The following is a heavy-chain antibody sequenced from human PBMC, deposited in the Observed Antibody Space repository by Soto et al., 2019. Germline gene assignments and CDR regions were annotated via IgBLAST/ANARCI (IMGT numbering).Heavy chain of an antibody. V-gene: IGHV1-18*01. Sequence: ASVKVSCKASGYTFTNYGISWVRQAPGQGLEWMGWISTFNGNTNYAQKLQGRVTMTTDTSTSTAYMELRSLRSDDTAVYYCAKGDGIVAATDAFDIWGQGTMVTVSS. D-gene: IGHD5-12*01. CDR3: AKGDGIVAATDAFDI. J-gene: IGHJ3*02. CDR2: ISTFNGNT. CDR1: GYTFTNYG.